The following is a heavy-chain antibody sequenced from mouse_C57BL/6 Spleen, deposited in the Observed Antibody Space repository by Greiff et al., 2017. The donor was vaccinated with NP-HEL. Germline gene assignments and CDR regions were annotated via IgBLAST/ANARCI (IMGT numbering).Heavy chain of an antibody. CDR1: GFTFSSYA. D-gene: IGHD2-13*01. J-gene: IGHJ3*01. CDR2: ISDGGSYT. CDR3: ARDRSYSDYEGFAY. Sequence: EVQRVESGGGLVKPGGSLKLSCAASGFTFSSYAMSWVRQTPEKRLEWVATISDGGSYTYYPDNVKGRFPISRDNAKNNLYLQMSHLKSEDPAMYYCARDRSYSDYEGFAYWGQGTLVTVSA. V-gene: IGHV5-4*01.